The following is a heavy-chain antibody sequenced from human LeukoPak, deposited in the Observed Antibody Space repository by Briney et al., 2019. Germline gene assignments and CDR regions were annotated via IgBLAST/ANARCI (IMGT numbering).Heavy chain of an antibody. CDR3: ARDPDQIVGANFDY. CDR2: IRQDGSGK. D-gene: IGHD1-26*01. Sequence: GGSLRLSCAAPGFTFSTYWMNWVRQAPGKGLEWVANIRQDGSGKYYVDSVKGRFTISRDNAKNSLYLQMNSLTAEDTAVYYCARDPDQIVGANFDYWGQGTLVTVSS. J-gene: IGHJ4*02. V-gene: IGHV3-7*01. CDR1: GFTFSTYW.